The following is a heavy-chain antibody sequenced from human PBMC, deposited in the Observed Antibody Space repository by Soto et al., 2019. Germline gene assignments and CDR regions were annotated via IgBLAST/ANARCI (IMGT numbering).Heavy chain of an antibody. CDR2: ISYDGSNK. V-gene: IGHV3-30*18. Sequence: GGSLRLSCAASGFTFSSYGMHWVRQAPGKGLEWVAVISYDGSNKYYADSVKGRFTISRDNSKNTLYLQMNSLRAEDTTVYYCAKGGSKQWLDFDYWGQGTLVTVSS. CDR1: GFTFSSYG. D-gene: IGHD6-19*01. CDR3: AKGGSKQWLDFDY. J-gene: IGHJ4*02.